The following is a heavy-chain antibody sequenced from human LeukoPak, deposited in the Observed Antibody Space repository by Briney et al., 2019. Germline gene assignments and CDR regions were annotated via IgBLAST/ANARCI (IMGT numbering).Heavy chain of an antibody. CDR2: IYYSGST. CDR1: GGSISSYY. V-gene: IGHV4-59*08. J-gene: IGHJ2*01. Sequence: PSETLSLTCTVSGGSISSYYWSWIRQPPGKGLEWIGYIYYSGSTNYNPSLKSRVTISVDTSKDQFSLKLSSVTTADTAVHYCARHLDYDFWSGYYISRKEKQYWYFDLWGRGTLVTVSS. CDR3: ARHLDYDFWSGYYISRKEKQYWYFDL. D-gene: IGHD3-3*01.